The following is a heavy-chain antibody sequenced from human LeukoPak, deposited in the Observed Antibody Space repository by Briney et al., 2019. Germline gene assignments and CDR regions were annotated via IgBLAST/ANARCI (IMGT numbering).Heavy chain of an antibody. D-gene: IGHD2-15*01. V-gene: IGHV1-18*04. Sequence: ASVKVSCKASGYTFTSYGISWVRQAPGQGLEWMGWISAYNGNTNYAHKLQGRVTMTTDTATSTAYMELRSLRSDDAAVYYCARIVVAATLPPDYWGQGTLVTAAS. J-gene: IGHJ4*02. CDR3: ARIVVAATLPPDY. CDR1: GYTFTSYG. CDR2: ISAYNGNT.